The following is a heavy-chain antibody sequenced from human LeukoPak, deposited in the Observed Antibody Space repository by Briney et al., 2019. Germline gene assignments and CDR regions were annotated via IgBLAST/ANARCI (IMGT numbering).Heavy chain of an antibody. CDR2: MNPNSGNT. V-gene: IGHV1-8*01. CDR1: GYTFTSYD. J-gene: IGHJ6*02. Sequence: ASVKVSFKASGYTFTSYDINWVRQATGQGLEWMGWMNPNSGNTGYAQKFQGRVTMTRNTSISTAYMELSSLRSEDTAVYYCARGPLLRFLEWSLKYGMDVWGQGTTVTVSS. CDR3: ARGPLLRFLEWSLKYGMDV. D-gene: IGHD3-3*01.